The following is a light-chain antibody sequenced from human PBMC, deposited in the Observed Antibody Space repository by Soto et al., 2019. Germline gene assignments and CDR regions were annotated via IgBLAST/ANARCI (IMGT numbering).Light chain of an antibody. J-gene: IGKJ1*01. V-gene: IGKV3D-15*01. Sequence: EIVMTQSPATLSVSPGERATPSCRASQSISNNLAWYQQKPGQAPSLLFYGASNRAAGIPARFSASGSGTDFTLTISDVQPEDFALYYCHQRQSWPRTFGQGTKVDTK. CDR1: QSISNN. CDR2: GAS. CDR3: HQRQSWPRT.